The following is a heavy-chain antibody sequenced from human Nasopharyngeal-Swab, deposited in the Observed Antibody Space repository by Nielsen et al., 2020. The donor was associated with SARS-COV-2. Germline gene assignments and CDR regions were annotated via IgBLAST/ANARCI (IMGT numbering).Heavy chain of an antibody. CDR1: GGSISSSY. CDR3: ARGFDY. V-gene: IGHV4-59*01. Sequence: SETLSLTCTVSGGSISSSYWSWIRQPPGKGLEWIGYIYYSGSTNYNPSLKSRVTISVDTSKNQFSLKLSSVTAADTAVYYCARGFDYWGQGTLVTVSS. CDR2: IYYSGST. J-gene: IGHJ4*02.